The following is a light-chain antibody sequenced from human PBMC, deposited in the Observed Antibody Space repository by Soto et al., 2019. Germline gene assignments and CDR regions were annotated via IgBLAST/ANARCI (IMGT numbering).Light chain of an antibody. CDR2: GAS. CDR1: QSVSSN. J-gene: IGKJ4*01. Sequence: EIVMTQSPATLSVSPGERATLSCRASQSVSSNLAWYQQKPGQAPRLLIYGASTRATGIPARFSGSGSGTEFTLTISSLRSEDFAVYYCQQYNNWPPLFGGGTKVEIK. V-gene: IGKV3-15*01. CDR3: QQYNNWPPL.